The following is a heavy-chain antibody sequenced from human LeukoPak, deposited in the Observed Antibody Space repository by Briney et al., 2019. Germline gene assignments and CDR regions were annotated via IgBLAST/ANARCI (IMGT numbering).Heavy chain of an antibody. J-gene: IGHJ3*02. CDR2: IYHSGST. Sequence: PSETLSLTCTVSGYSISSGYYWGWIRQPPGKGLEWIGSIYHSGSTNYNPSLKSRVTISVDTSKNQFSLKLSSVTAADTAVYYCARSSDSGCSGGSCYSGAFDIWGQGTMVTVSS. CDR3: ARSSDSGCSGGSCYSGAFDI. D-gene: IGHD2-15*01. V-gene: IGHV4-38-2*02. CDR1: GYSISSGYY.